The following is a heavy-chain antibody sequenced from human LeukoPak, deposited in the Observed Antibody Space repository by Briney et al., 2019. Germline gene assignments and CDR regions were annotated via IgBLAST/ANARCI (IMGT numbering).Heavy chain of an antibody. CDR3: AELGITMIGGV. CDR1: AFTFSTYS. Sequence: PGGSLRLSCAASAFTFSTYSMNWVRQAPGKGLEWVSSISSSSNYIDYADSVKGRFTISRDNAKNSLYLQMNSLRAEDTAVYYCAELGITMIGGVWGKGTTVTISS. J-gene: IGHJ6*04. CDR2: ISSSSNYI. D-gene: IGHD3-10*02. V-gene: IGHV3-21*01.